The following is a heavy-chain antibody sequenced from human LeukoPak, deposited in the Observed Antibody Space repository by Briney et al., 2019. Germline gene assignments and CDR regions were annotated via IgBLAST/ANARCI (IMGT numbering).Heavy chain of an antibody. CDR1: GFTFRSYG. J-gene: IGHJ3*02. CDR2: ISYDGSNK. Sequence: GGSLRLSCAASGFTFRSYGMHWVRQAPGKGLEWVAVISYDGSNKYYADSVKGRFTISRDNSKNTLYLQMNSLRAEDTAVYYCAIDYLGAFDIWGQGTMVTVSS. V-gene: IGHV3-30*03. D-gene: IGHD2/OR15-2a*01. CDR3: AIDYLGAFDI.